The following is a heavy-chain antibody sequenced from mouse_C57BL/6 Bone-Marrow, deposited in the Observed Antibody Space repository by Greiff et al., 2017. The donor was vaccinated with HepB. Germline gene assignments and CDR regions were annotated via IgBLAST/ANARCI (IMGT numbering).Heavy chain of an antibody. CDR2: IYPGSGST. CDR3: ARRGDGYGKYFDV. V-gene: IGHV1-55*01. Sequence: QVQLQQPGAELVKPGASVKMSCKASGYTFTSYWITWVKQRPGQGLEWSGDIYPGSGSTNYNEKFKSKATLTVDTASSTAYMQLSSLTSEDSAVYYCARRGDGYGKYFDVWGTGTTVTVSS. CDR1: GYTFTSYW. J-gene: IGHJ1*03. D-gene: IGHD2-2*01.